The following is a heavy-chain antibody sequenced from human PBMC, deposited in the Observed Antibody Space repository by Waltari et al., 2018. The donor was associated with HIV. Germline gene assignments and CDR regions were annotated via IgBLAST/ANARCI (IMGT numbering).Heavy chain of an antibody. J-gene: IGHJ6*02. CDR1: GFTFSTYR. D-gene: IGHD2-21*02. CDR2: ISGSRFTI. Sequence: EVQLVESGGGLVQPGGSLRLSCAASGFTFSTYRMKWVRQAPGKGLEWVSHISGSRFTIYYADSVKGRFTISRDNAKNSLYLQMNSLRAEDTAVYYCARDRGVVTPNYGMDVWGQGTTVTVSS. V-gene: IGHV3-48*01. CDR3: ARDRGVVTPNYGMDV.